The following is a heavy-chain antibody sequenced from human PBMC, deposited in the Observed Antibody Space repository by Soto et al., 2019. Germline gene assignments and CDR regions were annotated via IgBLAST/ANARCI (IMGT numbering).Heavy chain of an antibody. CDR3: ARLRRGYSGYDLSYYFDY. CDR2: IYYSGST. D-gene: IGHD5-12*01. V-gene: IGHV4-39*01. J-gene: IGHJ4*02. Sequence: SETLSLTCTVSGGSISSSSYYWGWIRQPPGKGLEWIGSIYYSGSTYYNPSLKSRVTISVDTSKNQFSLKLSSVTAADTAVYYCARLRRGYSGYDLSYYFDYWGQGTLVTVS. CDR1: GGSISSSSYY.